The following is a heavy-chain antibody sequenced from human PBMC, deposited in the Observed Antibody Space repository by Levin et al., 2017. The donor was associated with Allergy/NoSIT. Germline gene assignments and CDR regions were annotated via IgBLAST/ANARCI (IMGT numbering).Heavy chain of an antibody. Sequence: GGSLRLSCAASGFTFSSYGMHWVRQAPGKGLEWVAVISYDGSNKYYADSVKGRFTISRDNSKNTLYLQMNSLRAEDTAVYYCAKDMSPYGDYETDYWGQGTLVTVSS. CDR2: ISYDGSNK. D-gene: IGHD4-17*01. J-gene: IGHJ4*02. CDR1: GFTFSSYG. V-gene: IGHV3-30*18. CDR3: AKDMSPYGDYETDY.